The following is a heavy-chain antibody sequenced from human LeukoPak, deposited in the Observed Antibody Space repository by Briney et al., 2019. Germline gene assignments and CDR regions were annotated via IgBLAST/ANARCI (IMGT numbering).Heavy chain of an antibody. CDR3: ARDRSSSSTSYYFDY. CDR1: GFTVSSSNY. J-gene: IGHJ4*02. D-gene: IGHD6-6*01. V-gene: IGHV3-21*01. CDR2: ISSSSSYI. Sequence: GGSLRLSCAASGFTVSSSNYMNWVRQAPGKGLEWVSSISSSSSYIYYADSVKGRFTISRDNAKNSLYLQMNSLRAEDTAVYYCARDRSSSSTSYYFDYWGQGTLVTVSS.